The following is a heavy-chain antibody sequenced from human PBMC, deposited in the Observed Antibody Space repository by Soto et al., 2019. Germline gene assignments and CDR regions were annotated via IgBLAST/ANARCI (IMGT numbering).Heavy chain of an antibody. CDR1: GGSISSSSYY. Sequence: QVQLQESGPGLVKPWETLSLTCTVSGGSISSSSYYWGWIRQPPGKGLEWIGSIFYSGSTYYNPSLQRRVTISVDTSTNQFSLKLRSVTAADTAVYYCARIVRGIVITYYYMDFWGKGTTVTVSS. D-gene: IGHD2-21*01. CDR2: IFYSGST. V-gene: IGHV4-39*01. J-gene: IGHJ6*03. CDR3: ARIVRGIVITYYYMDF.